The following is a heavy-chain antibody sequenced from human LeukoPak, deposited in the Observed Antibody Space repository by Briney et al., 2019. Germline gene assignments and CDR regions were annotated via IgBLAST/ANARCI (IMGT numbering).Heavy chain of an antibody. CDR3: ARHFRHFDY. CDR2: IYYSGST. V-gene: IGHV4-39*01. CDR1: GGSISSSSYY. J-gene: IGHJ4*02. Sequence: PSETLSLTCTVSGGSISSSSYYWGWIRQPPGKGLEWIGSIYYSGSTYYNPSLKSRVTISVDTSKNQFSLKLGSVTAADTAVYYCARHFRHFDYWGQGTLVTVSS.